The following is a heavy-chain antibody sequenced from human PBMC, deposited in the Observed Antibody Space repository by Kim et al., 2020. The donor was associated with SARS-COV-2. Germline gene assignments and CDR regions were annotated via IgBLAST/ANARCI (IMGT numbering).Heavy chain of an antibody. V-gene: IGHV3-48*03. CDR2: STI. D-gene: IGHD1-26*01. CDR3: ARGWELLHY. J-gene: IGHJ4*02. Sequence: STIYYADSVKGRFTISRDNAKNSLYLQMNSLRAEDTAVYYCARGWELLHYWGQGTLVTVSS.